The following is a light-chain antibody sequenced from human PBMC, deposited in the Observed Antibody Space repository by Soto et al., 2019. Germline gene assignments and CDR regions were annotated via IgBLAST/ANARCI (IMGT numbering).Light chain of an antibody. CDR1: QGVSTNY. Sequence: DIVLTQSPGTLSLSPGDRATLSCRASQGVSTNYVAWYQQKPRQSPRLLIYGASSRAAGIPDRFSGSGTGTDFTRTISRVEPEDVAVFYCHQYGHSPYTFGQGTKREIK. V-gene: IGKV3-20*01. J-gene: IGKJ2*01. CDR3: HQYGHSPYT. CDR2: GAS.